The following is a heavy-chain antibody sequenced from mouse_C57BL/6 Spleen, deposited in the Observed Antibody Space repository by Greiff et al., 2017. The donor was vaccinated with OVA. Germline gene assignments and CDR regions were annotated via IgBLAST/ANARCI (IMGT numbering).Heavy chain of an antibody. J-gene: IGHJ1*03. CDR2: IYPSDSET. V-gene: IGHV1-61*01. CDR3: ARRTDYYGSSSSYWYFDV. D-gene: IGHD1-1*01. CDR1: GYTFTSYW. Sequence: VQLQQPGAELVRPGSSVKLSCKASGYTFTSYWMDWVKQRPGQGLEWIGNIYPSDSETHYNQKFKDKATLTVDKSSSTAYMQLSSLTSADSAVYYCARRTDYYGSSSSYWYFDVWGTGTTVTVSS.